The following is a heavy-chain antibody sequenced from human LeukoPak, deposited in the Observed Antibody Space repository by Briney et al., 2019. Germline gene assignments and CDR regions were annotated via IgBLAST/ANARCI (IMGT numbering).Heavy chain of an antibody. J-gene: IGHJ3*02. V-gene: IGHV3-30*03. Sequence: GGSLRLSCAASGFTFSSYGMHWVRQAPGKGLEWVAVISYDGSNKYYADSVKGRFTISRDNSKNTLYLQMNSLRAEDTAVYYCADIGAFDIWGQGTMVTVSS. CDR1: GFTFSSYG. CDR3: ADIGAFDI. CDR2: ISYDGSNK.